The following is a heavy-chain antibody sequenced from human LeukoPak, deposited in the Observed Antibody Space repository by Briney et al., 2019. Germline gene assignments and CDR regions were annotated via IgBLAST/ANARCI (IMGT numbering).Heavy chain of an antibody. Sequence: ASVKVSCEASGYTFTSFDINWVRQATGQGLEWMGWMNPNSGNTGYAQKFQGRVTITRNTSITTAHMELSSLRSEDTAVYYCARGYYDTSEYSVRFDPWGQGTLVTVSS. V-gene: IGHV1-8*03. CDR1: GYTFTSFD. CDR3: ARGYYDTSEYSVRFDP. CDR2: MNPNSGNT. J-gene: IGHJ5*02. D-gene: IGHD3-22*01.